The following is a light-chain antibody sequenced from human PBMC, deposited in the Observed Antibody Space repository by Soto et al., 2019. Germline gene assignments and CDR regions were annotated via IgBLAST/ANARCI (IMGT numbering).Light chain of an antibody. J-gene: IGLJ1*01. CDR1: NSDIGAGYD. CDR2: ANN. CDR3: QSYDISLRGV. V-gene: IGLV1-40*01. Sequence: QSALTQPPSVSGAPGQRVTISCTGSNSDIGAGYDVHWYQQLPGTAPKLVIYANNNRPSGVPDRFSASKSGTSASLAITGLQADDDADYYCQSYDISLRGVFGTGTKLTVL.